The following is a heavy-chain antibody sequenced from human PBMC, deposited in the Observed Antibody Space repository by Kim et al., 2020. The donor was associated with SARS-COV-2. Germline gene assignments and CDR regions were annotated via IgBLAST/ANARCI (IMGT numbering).Heavy chain of an antibody. D-gene: IGHD3-9*01. CDR1: GFTFSSYW. CDR2: IKQDGSEK. V-gene: IGHV3-7*01. Sequence: GGSLRLSCAASGFTFSSYWMSWVRQAPGKGLEWVANIKQDGSEKYYVDSVKGRFTISRDNAKISLYLQMKSLRAEDPAEYYCARDLRYFDWLVLGYYYFG. CDR3: ARDLRYFDWLVLGYYYFG. J-gene: IGHJ6*01.